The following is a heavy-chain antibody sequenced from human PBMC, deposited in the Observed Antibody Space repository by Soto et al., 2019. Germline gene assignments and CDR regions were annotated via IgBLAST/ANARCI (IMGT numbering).Heavy chain of an antibody. J-gene: IGHJ4*02. V-gene: IGHV3-64D*06. CDR1: GFTFSSYA. CDR2: ISSNGGST. Sequence: TGGSLRLSCSASGFTFSSYAMHWVRQAPGKGLEYVSAISSNGGSTYYADSVKGRFTISRDNSKNTLYFQMSSLRTEDTVVYYCVKGVVPAAMNIVALYWGQGTLVTSPQ. D-gene: IGHD2-2*01. CDR3: VKGVVPAAMNIVALY.